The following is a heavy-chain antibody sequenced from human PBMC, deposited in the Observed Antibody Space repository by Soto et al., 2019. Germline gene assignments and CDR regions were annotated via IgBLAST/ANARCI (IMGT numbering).Heavy chain of an antibody. V-gene: IGHV1-2*04. J-gene: IGHJ6*03. CDR1: GDSFNDYY. Sequence: QVQLVQSGAEVRKPGASVTVSCRSSGDSFNDYYIHWVRQAPGQGFEWMGWINPNGGVTKYAQKSQGWVSITRDTSIRTVYMQLSRLSSDDTAVYICAGASGGATATLDYYCFYMDVWGTGTTVTVSS. CDR2: INPNGGVT. D-gene: IGHD5-12*01. CDR3: AGASGGATATLDYYCFYMDV.